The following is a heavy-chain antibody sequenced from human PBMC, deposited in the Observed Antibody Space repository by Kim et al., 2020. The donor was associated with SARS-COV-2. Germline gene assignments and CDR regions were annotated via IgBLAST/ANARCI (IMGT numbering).Heavy chain of an antibody. CDR2: IYYSGST. D-gene: IGHD6-13*01. V-gene: IGHV4-59*01. Sequence: SETLSLTCTVSGGSISSYYWSWIRQPPGKGLEWIGYIYYSGSTNYNPSLKSRVTISVDTSKNQFSLKLSSVTAADTAVYYCARLYSSSWYHYYYYGMDVWGQGTTVTVSS. J-gene: IGHJ6*02. CDR1: GGSISSYY. CDR3: ARLYSSSWYHYYYYGMDV.